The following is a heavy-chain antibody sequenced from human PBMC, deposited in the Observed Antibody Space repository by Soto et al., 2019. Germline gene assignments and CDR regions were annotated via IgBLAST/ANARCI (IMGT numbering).Heavy chain of an antibody. CDR1: GYTFTSYA. J-gene: IGHJ6*02. CDR2: INTNTGNP. CDR3: VRGTYYDILTGYYSGMDV. Sequence: GASVKVSCKASGYTFTSYAMNWVRQAPGQGLEWMGWINTNTGNPTYAQGFTGRFVFSLDTSVSTAYLQICSLKAEGTAVYYCVRGTYYDILTGYYSGMDVWGQGTTVTVSS. V-gene: IGHV7-4-1*01. D-gene: IGHD3-9*01.